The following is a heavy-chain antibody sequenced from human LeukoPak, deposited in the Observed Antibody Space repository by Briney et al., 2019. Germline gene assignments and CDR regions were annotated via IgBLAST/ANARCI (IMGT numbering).Heavy chain of an antibody. CDR2: IYYSGST. V-gene: IGHV4-39*01. Sequence: PGGSLRLSCAASGFTFSIHWMSWVRQPPGKGLEWIGSIYYSGSTYYNPSLKSRVTISVDTSKNQFSLKLSSVTAADAAVYYCARHKWLQMNGYFDYWGQGTLVTVSS. CDR1: GFTFSIHW. J-gene: IGHJ4*02. D-gene: IGHD5-12*01. CDR3: ARHKWLQMNGYFDY.